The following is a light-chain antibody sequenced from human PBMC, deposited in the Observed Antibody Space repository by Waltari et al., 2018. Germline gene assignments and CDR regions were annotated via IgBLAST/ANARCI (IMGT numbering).Light chain of an antibody. CDR3: HSADSSVTYVV. CDR2: KDN. Sequence: SYELTQTPSVSVSPGQTARITCSGDALPNQYTYWYQQKPGQAPEVVIYKDNERPSGIAERLSDSNSGTTVTLTISGGQAEDEADYYCHSADSSVTYVVFGGGTKLTVL. V-gene: IGLV3-25*03. J-gene: IGLJ2*01. CDR1: ALPNQY.